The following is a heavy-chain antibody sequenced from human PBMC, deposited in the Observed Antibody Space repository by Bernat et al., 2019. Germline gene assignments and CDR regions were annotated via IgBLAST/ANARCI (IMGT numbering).Heavy chain of an antibody. Sequence: QVQLVQSGAEVKKPGASVKVSCKASGYTFSNHGIHWVRQAPGQGLEWMGWISTYNGKTNYERNLQGRITMTTDTSTSTAYMELRSLRSDDTAVYYCARNLGYCSSTSCYPDYWGQGTLVTVSS. V-gene: IGHV1-18*01. J-gene: IGHJ4*02. CDR1: GYTFSNHG. CDR2: ISTYNGKT. D-gene: IGHD2-2*01. CDR3: ARNLGYCSSTSCYPDY.